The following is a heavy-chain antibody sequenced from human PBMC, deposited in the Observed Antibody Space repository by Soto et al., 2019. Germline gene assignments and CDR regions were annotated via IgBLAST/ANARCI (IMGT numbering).Heavy chain of an antibody. V-gene: IGHV3-66*01. D-gene: IGHD2-2*02. CDR2: IYSGGST. CDR1: GFTVSSNY. Sequence: ESGGGLVQPGGSLRLSCAASGFTVSSNYMSWVRQAPGKGLEWVSVIYSGGSTYYADSVKGRFTISRDNSKNTLYLQMNSLRAEDTAVYYCARGGSEIVVVPAAIYWFDPWGQGTLVTVSS. CDR3: ARGGSEIVVVPAAIYWFDP. J-gene: IGHJ5*02.